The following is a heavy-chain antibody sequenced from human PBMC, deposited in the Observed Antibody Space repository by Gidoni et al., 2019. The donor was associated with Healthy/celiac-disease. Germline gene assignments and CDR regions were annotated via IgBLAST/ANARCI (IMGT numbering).Heavy chain of an antibody. D-gene: IGHD2-15*01. V-gene: IGHV3-23*01. CDR3: AKGGAVGYDAFDI. CDR2: ISGSGGST. CDR1: GFTFSSYA. J-gene: IGHJ3*02. Sequence: EVQLLASGGGLVQPGGSLRLSCAASGFTFSSYAMSWVRQAPGKGLEWVSAISGSGGSTYYADSVKGRFTISGDNSKNTLYLQMNSLRAEDTAVYYCAKGGAVGYDAFDIWGQGTMVTVSS.